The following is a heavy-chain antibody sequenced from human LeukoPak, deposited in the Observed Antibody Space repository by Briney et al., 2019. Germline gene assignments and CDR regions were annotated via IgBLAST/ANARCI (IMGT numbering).Heavy chain of an antibody. V-gene: IGHV3-53*01. Sequence: GGSLRLSCAASGFTASSNSMSWVRQAPGKGLEWVSVIYSGGSTNYADSVKGRFTISRDNSKNTLYLQMNSLRAEDTAVYYCARYYGSGKGEAFDIWGQGTMVTVSS. D-gene: IGHD3-10*01. CDR2: IYSGGST. CDR3: ARYYGSGKGEAFDI. J-gene: IGHJ3*02. CDR1: GFTASSNS.